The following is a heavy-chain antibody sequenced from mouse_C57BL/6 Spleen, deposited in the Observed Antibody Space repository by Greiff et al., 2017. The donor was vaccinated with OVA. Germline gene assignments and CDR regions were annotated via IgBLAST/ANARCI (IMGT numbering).Heavy chain of an antibody. D-gene: IGHD1-1*01. Sequence: QVQLKESGPGLVAPSQSLSITCTVSGFSLTSYGVSWVRQPPGKGLEWLGLIWGDGSTNYHSALIHRLTISKDNSKSQVFLKLISLQTDDTATYYCAKNYGPYYYAMDYWGQGTSVTVSS. J-gene: IGHJ4*01. V-gene: IGHV2-3*01. CDR3: AKNYGPYYYAMDY. CDR2: IWGDGST. CDR1: GFSLTSYG.